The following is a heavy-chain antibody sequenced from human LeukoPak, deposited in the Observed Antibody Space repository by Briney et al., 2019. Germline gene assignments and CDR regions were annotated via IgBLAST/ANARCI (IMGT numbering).Heavy chain of an antibody. CDR3: ARAGYSSGWYPY. CDR1: SGSFSGYY. D-gene: IGHD6-19*01. Sequence: SETLSLTCAVYSGSFSGYYWSWIRQPPGKGLEWIGEINHSGSTNYNPSLKSRVTISKDTSKNQFSLNLSSVTAADTAVYYCARAGYSSGWYPYWGQGTLVTVSS. CDR2: INHSGST. V-gene: IGHV4-34*01. J-gene: IGHJ4*02.